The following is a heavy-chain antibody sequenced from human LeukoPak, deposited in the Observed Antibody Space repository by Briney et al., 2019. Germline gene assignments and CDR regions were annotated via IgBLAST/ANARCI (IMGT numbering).Heavy chain of an antibody. V-gene: IGHV3-23*01. Sequence: GGSLRLSCLASGFAFSNYAMSWVRQAPGLGLDGFSTIRGMVDDTYYADSVKGRFTISRDNSKGTLYLQMSSLRAEDRAIYFCAKFIRDYDFWSGSYRAQWFDPWGQGTLVTVSS. CDR3: AKFIRDYDFWSGSYRAQWFDP. J-gene: IGHJ5*02. D-gene: IGHD3-3*01. CDR2: IRGMVDDT. CDR1: GFAFSNYA.